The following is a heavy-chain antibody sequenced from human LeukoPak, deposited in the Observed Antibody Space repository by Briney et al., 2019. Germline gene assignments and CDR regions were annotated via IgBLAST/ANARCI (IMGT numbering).Heavy chain of an antibody. V-gene: IGHV3-7*01. D-gene: IGHD2-2*01. J-gene: IGHJ4*02. CDR2: IKQDGSE. CDR3: VRACNRSSCPYYFDS. CDR1: GFTFSTYW. Sequence: GGSLRLSCEASGFTFSTYWMSWVRLAPGKRLEWVANIKQDGSEYYVDSVKGRFTISRDNAKSSLYLQMNTLRAEDTAVYYCVRACNRSSCPYYFDSWSQGTLVTVSS.